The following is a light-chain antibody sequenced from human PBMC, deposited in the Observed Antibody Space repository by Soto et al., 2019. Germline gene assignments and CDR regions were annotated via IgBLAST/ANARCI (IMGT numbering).Light chain of an antibody. CDR2: DAY. V-gene: IGKV3-11*01. CDR3: QQRHMWPIT. J-gene: IGKJ5*01. CDR1: QSFRGL. Sequence: EVVLTQSPVTLSLSPGERATLSCRASQSFRGLLAWYQQKPGQAPRLLIYDAYNRATGIPPRFSGSGSGTDLTLTIRSREPEDSAVYYCQQRHMWPITFGQGTRLEI.